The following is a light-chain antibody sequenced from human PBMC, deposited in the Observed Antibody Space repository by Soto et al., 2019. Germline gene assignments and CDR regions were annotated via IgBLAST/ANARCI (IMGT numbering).Light chain of an antibody. CDR3: SSSAANRTR. Sequence: QSALTQPRSVSGSPGQSVTISCTGTSSDVGGYNYVSWYQQHPGKAPKLMIYDVSKRPSGVPDRFSGSKSGNTASLTISGLQAEDEADYHCSSSAANRTRFGGGTKLTVL. CDR2: DVS. V-gene: IGLV2-11*01. J-gene: IGLJ2*01. CDR1: SSDVGGYNY.